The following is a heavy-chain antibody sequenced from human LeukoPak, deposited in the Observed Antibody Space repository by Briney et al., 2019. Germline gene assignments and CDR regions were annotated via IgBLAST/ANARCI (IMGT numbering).Heavy chain of an antibody. CDR2: IYYSGST. V-gene: IGHV4-39*07. D-gene: IGHD4-17*01. CDR1: GASISSYY. J-gene: IGHJ5*02. CDR3: ARDSNPYGDYGGGWFDP. Sequence: SETLSLTCTVSGASISSYYWSWIRQPPGKGLEWIGSIYYSGSTYYNPSLKSRVTISVDTSKNQFSLKLSSVTAADTAVYYCARDSNPYGDYGGGWFDPWGQGTLVTVSS.